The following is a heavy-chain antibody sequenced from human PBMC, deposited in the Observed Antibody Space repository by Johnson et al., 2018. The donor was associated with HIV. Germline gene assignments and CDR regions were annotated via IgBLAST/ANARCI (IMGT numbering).Heavy chain of an antibody. CDR3: ARGGYDAFDI. D-gene: IGHD3-22*01. CDR1: GFTFSSYA. V-gene: IGHV3-30*03. Sequence: QVQLVESGGGLVQPGGSLRLSCAASGFTFSSYAMSWVRQAPGKGLEWVAVISYDGSNKYYADSVKGRFTISRDNSKNTLYLQMNSLRAEDTAVYYCARGGYDAFDIWGQGTMVTVSS. CDR2: ISYDGSNK. J-gene: IGHJ3*02.